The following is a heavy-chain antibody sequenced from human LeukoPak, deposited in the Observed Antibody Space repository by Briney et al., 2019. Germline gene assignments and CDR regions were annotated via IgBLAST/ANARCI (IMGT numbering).Heavy chain of an antibody. CDR2: IYYSGST. CDR1: GGSISSYY. D-gene: IGHD6-6*01. J-gene: IGHJ5*02. Sequence: SETLSLTCTVSGGSISSYYWSWIRQPPGKGLEWIGYIYYSGSTNYNPSLKSRVTISVDTSKNQFSLKLSSVTAADTAVYYCARGAVAARPRGLWFDPWGQGTLVTVSS. CDR3: ARGAVAARPRGLWFDP. V-gene: IGHV4-59*01.